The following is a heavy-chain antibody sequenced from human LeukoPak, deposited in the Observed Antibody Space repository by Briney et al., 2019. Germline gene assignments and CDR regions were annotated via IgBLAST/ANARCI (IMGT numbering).Heavy chain of an antibody. CDR2: IYTGGGT. J-gene: IGHJ4*02. CDR3: TRSGYRHPYHFES. CDR1: GFLLKTNF. Sequence: GSLILSCAVSGFLLKTNFMSWVRQAPGKGLEWVSVIYTGGGTDHADSVKGRFTISRDNSKNTLSLQMNSLRADDTAIYYCTRSGYRHPYHFESWGQGTLVIVSA. D-gene: IGHD3-22*01. V-gene: IGHV3-53*01.